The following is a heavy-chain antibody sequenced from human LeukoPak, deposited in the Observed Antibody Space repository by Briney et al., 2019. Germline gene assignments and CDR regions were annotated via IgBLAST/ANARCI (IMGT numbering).Heavy chain of an antibody. Sequence: PGGSLRLSCAASGFTFSSYALHWVRQAPGQGLEYVSAISNNGDSTYYANSVKGRFTISRDNSKNTLYLQIGSLRAEDMAVYYCARNRYELGLDYWGQGTLVTVSS. CDR1: GFTFSSYA. CDR3: ARNRYELGLDY. V-gene: IGHV3-64*01. J-gene: IGHJ4*02. D-gene: IGHD1-26*01. CDR2: ISNNGDST.